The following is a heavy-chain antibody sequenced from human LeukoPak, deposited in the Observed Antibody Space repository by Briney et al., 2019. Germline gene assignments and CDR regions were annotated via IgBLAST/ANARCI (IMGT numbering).Heavy chain of an antibody. CDR1: GFTFSNHW. V-gene: IGHV3-74*01. J-gene: IGHJ4*02. Sequence: GGSLRLSCAASGFTFSNHWMHWVRQAPGKGLVCVSRINTDGSYTDFADSVKGRFTISRDNSKNTLYLQMNSLRAEDTAVYSCAREAVTMPSFDYWGQGTLVTVSS. CDR3: AREAVTMPSFDY. CDR2: INTDGSYT. D-gene: IGHD4-17*01.